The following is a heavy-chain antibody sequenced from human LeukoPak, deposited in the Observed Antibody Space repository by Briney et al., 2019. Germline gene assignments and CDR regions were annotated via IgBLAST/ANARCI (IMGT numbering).Heavy chain of an antibody. V-gene: IGHV1-2*06. CDR1: GYTFTGYY. D-gene: IGHD2-15*01. Sequence: ASVKVSCKASGYTFTGYYMHWVRQAPGQGLEWMGRINANSGATNYAQNFQGRVTMTRDTSISTAYMELSSLRSEDTAVYYCARSYCSGGRCYWYYFDYWGQGTLVTVSS. J-gene: IGHJ4*02. CDR2: INANSGAT. CDR3: ARSYCSGGRCYWYYFDY.